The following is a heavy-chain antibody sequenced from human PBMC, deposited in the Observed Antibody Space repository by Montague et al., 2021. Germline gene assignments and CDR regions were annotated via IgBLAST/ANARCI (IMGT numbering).Heavy chain of an antibody. Sequence: SETLSLTCVVSGASFISYYWSWIRQPPGKGLECTGYIHYSGTTNYNPSLKSRVTLSVDTSKNQISLKLSHVTAADTAVYYCARFHYYDMYFDLWGRGTLVTVSS. J-gene: IGHJ2*01. D-gene: IGHD3-22*01. CDR1: GASFISYY. V-gene: IGHV4-59*01. CDR2: IHYSGTT. CDR3: ARFHYYDMYFDL.